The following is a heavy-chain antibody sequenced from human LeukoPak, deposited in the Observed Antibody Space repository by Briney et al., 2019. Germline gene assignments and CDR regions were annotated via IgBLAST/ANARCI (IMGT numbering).Heavy chain of an antibody. Sequence: GGSLRLSCAASGFTFSSYAMSWVRQAPGKGLEWVSAISGSGGSTYYADSVKGRFTISRDNSKNTLYLQMNSLRAEDTAVYYCAPYSRSSGSGPWGQGTLVTVSS. CDR3: APYSRSSGSGP. CDR2: ISGSGGST. V-gene: IGHV3-23*01. D-gene: IGHD6-6*01. CDR1: GFTFSSYA. J-gene: IGHJ4*02.